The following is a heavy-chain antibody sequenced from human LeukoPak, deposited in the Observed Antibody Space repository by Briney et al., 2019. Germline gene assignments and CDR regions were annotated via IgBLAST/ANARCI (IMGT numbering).Heavy chain of an antibody. CDR1: GFTSGDYY. J-gene: IGHJ4*02. D-gene: IGHD2-15*01. CDR3: AKRDSDY. V-gene: IGHV3-23*01. CDR2: IRGNGVTT. Sequence: GGSLRLSCTASGFTSGDYYMTWVRQAPGKGLEWVSGIRGNGVTTYYADSVKGRFTISRDNSKNTLYLQMSSLGAEDTAVYYCAKRDSDYWGQGTLVTVSS.